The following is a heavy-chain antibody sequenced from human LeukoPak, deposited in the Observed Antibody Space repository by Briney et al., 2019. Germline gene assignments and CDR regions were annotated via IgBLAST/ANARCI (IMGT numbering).Heavy chain of an antibody. CDR2: INHSGST. D-gene: IGHD6-6*01. CDR3: VRGHGSSSGYWFDP. V-gene: IGHV4-34*01. J-gene: IGHJ5*02. Sequence: SETLSLTCAVYGGSFSGYYWSWIRQPPGKGLEWIGEINHSGSTNYNPSLKSRVTISVDTSKNQFSLKLSSVTAADTAVYYCVRGHGSSSGYWFDPWGQGTLVTVSS. CDR1: GGSFSGYY.